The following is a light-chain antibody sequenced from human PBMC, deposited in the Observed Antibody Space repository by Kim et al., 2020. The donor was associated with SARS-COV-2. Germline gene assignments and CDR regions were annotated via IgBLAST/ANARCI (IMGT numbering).Light chain of an antibody. Sequence: AVGQTVRSTCHGDSHRNYYASWYQQRPGPAPVLVMYHKPNRPSGIPERFSGSSSGNTASLTITGAQAEDEADYYCNSRDSSGNYLVFGGGTQLTVL. J-gene: IGLJ3*02. CDR2: HKP. V-gene: IGLV3-19*01. CDR1: SHRNYY. CDR3: NSRDSSGNYLV.